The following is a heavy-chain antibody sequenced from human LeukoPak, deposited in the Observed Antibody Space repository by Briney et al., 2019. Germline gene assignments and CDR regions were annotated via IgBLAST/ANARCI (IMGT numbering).Heavy chain of an antibody. D-gene: IGHD2-2*01. Sequence: SVKVSCKASGGTFSSYAISWVRQAPGQGLEWMGGIIPIFGTANYAQKFQGGVTITADESTSTAYMELSSLRSEDTAVYYCARDLEGCSSTSCLYYWGQGTLVTVSS. CDR1: GGTFSSYA. CDR2: IIPIFGTA. CDR3: ARDLEGCSSTSCLYY. V-gene: IGHV1-69*13. J-gene: IGHJ4*02.